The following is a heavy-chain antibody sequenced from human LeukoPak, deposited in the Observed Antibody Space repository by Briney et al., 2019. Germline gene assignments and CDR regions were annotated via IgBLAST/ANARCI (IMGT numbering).Heavy chain of an antibody. CDR1: GFTFSDCW. J-gene: IGHJ5*02. D-gene: IGHD3-22*01. CDR3: VRGQIGVSVIVH. V-gene: IGHV3-74*01. Sequence: TGGSLRLSCAASGFTFSDCWMHWVRQVPGKGLVCVSRIKGDGSETNYADSVKGRLTISRDNAKNTLFLQMNSLRVEDTAVYYCVRGQIGVSVIVHWGQGTLVTVSS. CDR2: IKGDGSET.